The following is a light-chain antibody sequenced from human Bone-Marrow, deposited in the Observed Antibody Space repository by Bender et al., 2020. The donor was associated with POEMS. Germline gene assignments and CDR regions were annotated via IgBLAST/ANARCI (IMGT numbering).Light chain of an antibody. CDR3: SSYTTSTTVI. J-gene: IGLJ2*01. V-gene: IGLV2-14*03. CDR2: DVS. Sequence: QSALTQPPSASGSPGQSVTISCTGTSSDVGGYNYVSWYQKHPGKAPKLMIYDVSKRPSGVSNRFSGSKSGNTASRTISGLQAEDEADYYCSSYTTSTTVIFGGGTNLIVL. CDR1: SSDVGGYNY.